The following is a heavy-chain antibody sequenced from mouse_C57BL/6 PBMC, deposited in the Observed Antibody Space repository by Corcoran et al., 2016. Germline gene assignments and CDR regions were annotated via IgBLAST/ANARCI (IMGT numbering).Heavy chain of an antibody. CDR3: ARGDYGDYFDY. V-gene: IGHV1-18*01. CDR2: INPNNGGT. Sequence: EVQLQQSGPVLVKPGASVKIPCKASGYTFTDYNMDWVKQSHGKSLEWIGDINPNNGGTIYNQKFKGKATLTVDKSSSTAYMELRSLTSEDTAVYYCARGDYGDYFDYWGQGTTLTVSS. CDR1: GYTFTDYN. D-gene: IGHD2-4*01. J-gene: IGHJ2*01.